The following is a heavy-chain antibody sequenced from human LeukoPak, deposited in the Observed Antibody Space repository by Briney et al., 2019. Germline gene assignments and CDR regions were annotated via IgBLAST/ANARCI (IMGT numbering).Heavy chain of an antibody. CDR1: GFTFSSYE. D-gene: IGHD1-26*01. V-gene: IGHV3-48*03. Sequence: PGGSLRLSCAASGFTFSSYEMNWVRQAPGKGLEWVSYISSSGSTIYYADSVKGRFTISRDNAKNSLYLQMNSLRAEDTAVYYCARASFWPWELPYYFDYWGQGTLVTVSS. J-gene: IGHJ4*02. CDR2: ISSSGSTI. CDR3: ARASFWPWELPYYFDY.